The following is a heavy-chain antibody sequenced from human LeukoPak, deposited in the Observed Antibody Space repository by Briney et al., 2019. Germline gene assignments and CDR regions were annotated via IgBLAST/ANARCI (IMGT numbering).Heavy chain of an antibody. CDR3: ARSMTYRSTWYTDY. CDR2: ISYSGTT. D-gene: IGHD6-13*01. Sequence: SQTLSLTCAVSGGSISSGGYYWTWIRQPPGKGLEWIGYISYSGTTNYNPSLKSRVTISADTSKNQFSLKLSSVTAADTAVYYCARSMTYRSTWYTDYWGQGTLVTVSS. V-gene: IGHV4-61*08. CDR1: GGSISSGGYY. J-gene: IGHJ4*02.